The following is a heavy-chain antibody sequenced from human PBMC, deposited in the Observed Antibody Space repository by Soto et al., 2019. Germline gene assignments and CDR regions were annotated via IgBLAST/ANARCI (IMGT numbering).Heavy chain of an antibody. Sequence: EVQLVESGGGLVKPGGSLRLSCAASGFTFSSYSMNWVRQAPGKGLEWVSSISSSSSYIYYADSVKGRFTISRDNAKNSLYLQMNSLRAEDTAVYYCARGVDQLLSSGAFDIWGQGTMVTVSS. D-gene: IGHD2-2*01. V-gene: IGHV3-21*01. J-gene: IGHJ3*02. CDR2: ISSSSSYI. CDR3: ARGVDQLLSSGAFDI. CDR1: GFTFSSYS.